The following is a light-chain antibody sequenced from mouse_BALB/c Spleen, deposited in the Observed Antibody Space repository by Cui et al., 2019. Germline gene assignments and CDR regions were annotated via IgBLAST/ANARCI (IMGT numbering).Light chain of an antibody. J-gene: IGKJ2*01. CDR1: QSLLHSNVITY. CDR3: MQHLEYPYT. V-gene: IGKV2-137*01. Sequence: DSVMHQAATSVLVTPGESVCISCRSCQSLLHSNVITYLLWFLQRPRQSPQLLINRMSNLASGGPDRFSGSGSGTAFTLRISRVEADDVGVYYCMQHLEYPYTFGGGTKLEIK. CDR2: RMS.